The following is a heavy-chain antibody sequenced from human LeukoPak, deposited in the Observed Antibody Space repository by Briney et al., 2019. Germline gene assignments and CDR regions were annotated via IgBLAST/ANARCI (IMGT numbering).Heavy chain of an antibody. CDR3: ARHTPQRKSFRQ. CDR2: IYYSGST. CDR1: GVSISSYY. V-gene: IGHV4-59*08. J-gene: IGHJ1*01. Sequence: PSETLSLTCTVYGVSISSYYWSWIRQPPGKGLEWIGYIYYSGSTNYNPSLKSRVTISVDTSKNQFSLKLSSATAADTAVYYCARHTPQRKSFRQWGQGSMVTVSS. D-gene: IGHD5-24*01.